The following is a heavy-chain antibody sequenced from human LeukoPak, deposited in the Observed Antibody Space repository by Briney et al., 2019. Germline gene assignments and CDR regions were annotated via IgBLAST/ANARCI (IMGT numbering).Heavy chain of an antibody. CDR3: ARHGGYCRSTSCFEYFHH. CDR1: GGSISSSSNY. CDR2: IYYSGST. V-gene: IGHV4-39*01. J-gene: IGHJ1*01. Sequence: SETLSLTCTVSGGSISSSSNYWGWIRQPPGKGLERIGSIYYSGSTYYNPSLKSRVTISVDTSKNQFSLKLSSVTAADTAVYYCARHGGYCRSTSCFEYFHHWGQGTLVTVPS. D-gene: IGHD2-2*01.